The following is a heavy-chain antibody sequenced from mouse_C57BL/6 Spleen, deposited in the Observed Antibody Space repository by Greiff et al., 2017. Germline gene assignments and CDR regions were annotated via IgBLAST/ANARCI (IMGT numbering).Heavy chain of an antibody. CDR1: GYTFTDYY. CDR3: APIYDGYPYAMDY. J-gene: IGHJ4*01. D-gene: IGHD2-3*01. Sequence: EVKLVESGPELVKPGASVKISCKASGYTFTDYYMNWVKQSHGKSLEWIGDINPNNGGTSYNQKFKGKATLTVDKSSSTAYMELRSLTSEDSAVYYCAPIYDGYPYAMDYWGQGTSVTVSS. CDR2: INPNNGGT. V-gene: IGHV1-26*01.